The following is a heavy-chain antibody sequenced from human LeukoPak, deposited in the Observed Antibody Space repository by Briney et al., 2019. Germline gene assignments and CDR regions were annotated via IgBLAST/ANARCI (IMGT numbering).Heavy chain of an antibody. D-gene: IGHD3-9*01. Sequence: GGSLRLSCAASGFTVSSNYMSWVRQAPGKGLEWVSAISGSGGSTYYADSVKGRFTISRDNSKNTLYLQMNSLRAEDTAVYYCAKNRILTGYYSFDYWGQGTLVTVSS. CDR3: AKNRILTGYYSFDY. CDR1: GFTVSSNY. J-gene: IGHJ4*02. V-gene: IGHV3-23*01. CDR2: ISGSGGST.